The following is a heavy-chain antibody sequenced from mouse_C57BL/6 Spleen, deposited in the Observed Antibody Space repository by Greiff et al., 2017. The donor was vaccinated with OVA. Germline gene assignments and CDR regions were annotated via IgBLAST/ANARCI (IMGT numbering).Heavy chain of an antibody. V-gene: IGHV2-6-1*01. D-gene: IGHD3-2*02. CDR1: GFSLTSYG. CDR2: IWSDGST. Sequence: VMLVESGPGLVAPSQSLSITCTVSGFSLTSYGVHWVRQPPGKGLEWLVVIWSDGSTTYNSALKSRLSISKDNSKSQVYLKMNSLQTDDTAMYDCARHQEDSSGYEAMDYWGQGTSVTVSS. CDR3: ARHQEDSSGYEAMDY. J-gene: IGHJ4*01.